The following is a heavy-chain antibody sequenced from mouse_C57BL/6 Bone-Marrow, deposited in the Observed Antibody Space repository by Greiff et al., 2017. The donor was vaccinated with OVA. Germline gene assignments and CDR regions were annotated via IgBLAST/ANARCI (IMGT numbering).Heavy chain of an antibody. CDR2: IHPNSGST. J-gene: IGHJ1*03. D-gene: IGHD2-4*01. Sequence: VQLQQPGAELVKLGASVKLSCKASGYTFTSYWMHWVKQRPGQGLEWIGMIHPNSGSTNYNEKFKSKATLTVDKSSSTAYMQLSSLTSEDSAVYYCARDDYDGWYFDVWGTGTTVTVSS. V-gene: IGHV1-64*01. CDR1: GYTFTSYW. CDR3: ARDDYDGWYFDV.